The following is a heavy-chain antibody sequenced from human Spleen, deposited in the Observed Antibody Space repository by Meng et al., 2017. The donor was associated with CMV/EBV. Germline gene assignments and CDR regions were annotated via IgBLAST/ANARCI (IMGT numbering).Heavy chain of an antibody. V-gene: IGHV3-11*01. J-gene: IGHJ4*02. CDR1: GFTFSDYY. D-gene: IGHD3-22*01. CDR2: ISSSGSTI. Sequence: GESLKISCAASGFTFSDYYMSWIRQAPGKGLEWVSYISSSGSTIYYADSVKGRFTISRDSARNSLYLQMNNLRAEDTALYYCAKDYRRSTGNYSHFDYWGQGTLVTVSS. CDR3: AKDYRRSTGNYSHFDY.